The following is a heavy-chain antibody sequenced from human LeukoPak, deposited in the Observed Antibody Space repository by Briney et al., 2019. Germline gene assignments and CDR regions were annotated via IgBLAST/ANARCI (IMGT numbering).Heavy chain of an antibody. Sequence: GGSLRLSCAASGFTFSSYGMHRVRQAPGKGLEWVSFIRYDGSNKYYADSEKGRFTISRDNSKNTLYLQMNSLRAEDTAVYYCAKDRMGILWETGIYWGQGTLVTVSS. CDR1: GFTFSSYG. D-gene: IGHD2-21*01. CDR2: IRYDGSNK. V-gene: IGHV3-30*02. CDR3: AKDRMGILWETGIY. J-gene: IGHJ4*02.